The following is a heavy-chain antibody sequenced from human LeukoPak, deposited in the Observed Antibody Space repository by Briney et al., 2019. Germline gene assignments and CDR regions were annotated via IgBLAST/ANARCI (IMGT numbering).Heavy chain of an antibody. CDR2: ISYDGSNK. Sequence: PGRSLRLSCAASGFTFSSYAMHWVRQAPGKGLEWVAVISYDGSNKYYADSVKGRFTISRDNSKNTLYLQMNSLRAEDTAVYYCAGVDPSFDIVVVPAAPPGYWGQGTLVTVSS. CDR1: GFTFSSYA. J-gene: IGHJ4*02. D-gene: IGHD2-2*01. CDR3: AGVDPSFDIVVVPAAPPGY. V-gene: IGHV3-30-3*01.